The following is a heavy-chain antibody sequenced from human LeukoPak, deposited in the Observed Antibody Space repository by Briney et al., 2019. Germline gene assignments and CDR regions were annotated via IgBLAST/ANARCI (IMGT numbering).Heavy chain of an antibody. CDR2: ISGDGGST. Sequence: PGGSLRLSCAASGFTFDDYAMHWFRQAPGKGLEWVSLISGDGGSTYYADSVKGRFTISRDNSKNSLYLQMNSLRTEDTALYYCAKDIFRVALVGYYIDVWGKGTMVTVSS. D-gene: IGHD3-3*01. J-gene: IGHJ6*03. CDR1: GFTFDDYA. CDR3: AKDIFRVALVGYYIDV. V-gene: IGHV3-43*02.